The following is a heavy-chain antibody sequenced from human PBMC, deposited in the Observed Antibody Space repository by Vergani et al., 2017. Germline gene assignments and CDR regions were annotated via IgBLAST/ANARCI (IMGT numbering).Heavy chain of an antibody. J-gene: IGHJ3*02. V-gene: IGHV4-59*05. D-gene: IGHD4-23*01. Sequence: VQLVESGGGLVKPGGSLRLSCAASGFTFSSYSMNWVRQAPGKGLEWIGSIYYSGSTYYNPSLKSRVTISVDTSKNQFSLKLSSVTAADTAVYYCASFRGYGGNTNAFDIWGQGTMVTVSS. CDR1: GFTFSSYSMN. CDR3: ASFRGYGGNTNAFDI. CDR2: IYYSGST.